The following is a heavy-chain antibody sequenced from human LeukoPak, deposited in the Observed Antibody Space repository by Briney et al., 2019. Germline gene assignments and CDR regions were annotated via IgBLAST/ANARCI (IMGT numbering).Heavy chain of an antibody. Sequence: SETLSLTCTVSGYSISSGYYWGWIRQPPGKGLEWIGRIYTSGSTNYNPSLKSRVTISVDTSKNQFSLKLSSVTAADTAVYYCARLLRVGYCSTTTCNWFDPWGQGTLVTVSS. CDR1: GYSISSGYY. V-gene: IGHV4-38-2*02. J-gene: IGHJ5*02. CDR3: ARLLRVGYCSTTTCNWFDP. D-gene: IGHD2-2*03. CDR2: IYTSGST.